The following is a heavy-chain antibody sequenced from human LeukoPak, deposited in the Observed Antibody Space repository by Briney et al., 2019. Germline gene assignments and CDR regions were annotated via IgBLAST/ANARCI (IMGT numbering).Heavy chain of an antibody. V-gene: IGHV5-51*01. D-gene: IGHD4-11*01. CDR1: AYSFINYW. Sequence: PKFPSNGSAYSFINYWLGYVLQMPQKRLEGMGIIYPSYSGTRYNPSFHVKIPISADKSISAAFQQWSSVKASDTGMYYCARWKSITVTAEMYFDLWGRGTLVTVSS. J-gene: IGHJ2*01. CDR3: ARWKSITVTAEMYFDL. CDR2: IYPSYSGT.